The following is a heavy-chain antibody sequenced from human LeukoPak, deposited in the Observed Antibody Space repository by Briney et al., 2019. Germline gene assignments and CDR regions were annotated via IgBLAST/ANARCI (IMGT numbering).Heavy chain of an antibody. CDR2: ISWHGGTI. J-gene: IGHJ6*02. Sequence: HPGRSLRLSCAASGFTFNDYAMYWVRQAPGKGLEWVSGISWHGGTIGYADSVKGRFTISRDNAKNSLYLQMNSLRAEDTALYYCAKALLYEGNHYYYGMDVWGQGTTVTVSS. CDR3: AKALLYEGNHYYYGMDV. CDR1: GFTFNDYA. D-gene: IGHD3-16*01. V-gene: IGHV3-9*01.